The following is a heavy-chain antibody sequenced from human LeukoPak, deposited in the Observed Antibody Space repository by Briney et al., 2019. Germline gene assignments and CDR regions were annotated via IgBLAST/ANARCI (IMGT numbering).Heavy chain of an antibody. D-gene: IGHD2-21*02. V-gene: IGHV4-34*01. CDR3: ARPSIVVVTATRQDAFDI. J-gene: IGHJ3*02. CDR1: GGSISSCY. CDR2: INHSGST. Sequence: SETLSLTCTVSGGSISSCYWSWIRQPPGKGLEWIGEINHSGSTNYNPSLKSRVTISVDTSKNQFSLKLSSVTAADTAVYYCARPSIVVVTATRQDAFDIWGQGTMVTVSS.